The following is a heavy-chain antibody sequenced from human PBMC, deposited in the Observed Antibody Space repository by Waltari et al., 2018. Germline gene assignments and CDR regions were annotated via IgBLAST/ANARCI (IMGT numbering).Heavy chain of an antibody. J-gene: IGHJ6*02. CDR1: GGSISSYY. CDR2: IYYSGST. Sequence: QVQLQESGPGLVKPSETLSLTCTVSGGSISSYYWSWIRQPPGKGLEWIGYIYYSGSTNYNPSLKSRVTISVDTSKNQFSLKLSSVTAADTAVYYCARDVYYYGMDVWGQGTTVTVSS. V-gene: IGHV4-59*01. CDR3: ARDVYYYGMDV.